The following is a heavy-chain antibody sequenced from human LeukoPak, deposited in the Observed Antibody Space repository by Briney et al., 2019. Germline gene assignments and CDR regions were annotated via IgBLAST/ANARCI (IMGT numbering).Heavy chain of an antibody. CDR3: ARADSGSYYDWYFDL. Sequence: ASVKVSCKASGYTFTSYDINWVRQATGQGLEWMGWMNPNSGNAGYAQKFQGRVTMTRNTSISTAYMELSNLRPEDTAVYYCARADSGSYYDWYFDLWGRGTLVTVSS. CDR2: MNPNSGNA. V-gene: IGHV1-8*01. D-gene: IGHD1-26*01. CDR1: GYTFTSYD. J-gene: IGHJ2*01.